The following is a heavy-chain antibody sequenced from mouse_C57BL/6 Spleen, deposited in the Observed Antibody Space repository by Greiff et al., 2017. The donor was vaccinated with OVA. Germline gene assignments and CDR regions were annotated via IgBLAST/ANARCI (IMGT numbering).Heavy chain of an antibody. CDR3: ARTGAVFDY. CDR1: GFTFSSYG. D-gene: IGHD4-1*01. CDR2: ISSGGSYT. Sequence: EVKLMESGGDLVKPGGSLKLSCAASGFTFSSYGMSWVRQTPDKRLEWVATISSGGSYTYYPDSVKGRFTISRDNAKNTLYLQMSSLKSEDTAMYYCARTGAVFDYWGQGTTLTVSS. J-gene: IGHJ2*01. V-gene: IGHV5-6*01.